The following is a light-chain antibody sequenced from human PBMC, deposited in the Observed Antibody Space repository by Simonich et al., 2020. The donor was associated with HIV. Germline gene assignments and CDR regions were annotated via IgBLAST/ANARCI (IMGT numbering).Light chain of an antibody. J-gene: IGKJ5*01. CDR3: QQYNNWPPIT. CDR1: QSVSSD. CDR2: GAS. V-gene: IGKV3-15*01. Sequence: EIVMTQSPATLSVSPGERATLSCRASQSVSSDLAWYQQKPGQAPRLLIYGASTRATVIPARFSGSGSGTEFTLTISSMQSEDFAVYYCQQYNNWPPITFGQGTRLEIK.